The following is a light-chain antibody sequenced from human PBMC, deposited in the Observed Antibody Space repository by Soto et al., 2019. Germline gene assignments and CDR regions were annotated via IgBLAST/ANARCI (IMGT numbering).Light chain of an antibody. CDR3: CSYTRTNTLYV. Sequence: QSALTQPASVSGSPGQSITISCTGTTSDVGSYNLVSWYQQHPGKAPKLMIYEVSKRPSGATDHFSGSKSGNTASLTISGLQAEDEADYYCCSYTRTNTLYVFGTGTQLTVL. CDR2: EVS. CDR1: TSDVGSYNL. J-gene: IGLJ1*01. V-gene: IGLV2-23*02.